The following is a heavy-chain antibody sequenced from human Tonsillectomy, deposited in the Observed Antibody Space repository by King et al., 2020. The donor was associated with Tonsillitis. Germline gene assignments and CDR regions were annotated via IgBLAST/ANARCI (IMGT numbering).Heavy chain of an antibody. V-gene: IGHV3-7*03. Sequence: VQLVESEGGLVQPGGSLRLSCAASGFTFRSYWMSWVRQAPGKGLEWVANIKQDGSEKYYVDSVKGRFTISRDNAKNSLYLQMNSLSAEDTAVYYCARNSYYYDRSGQQGYWGQGTLVTVSS. J-gene: IGHJ4*02. CDR3: ARNSYYYDRSGQQGY. CDR2: IKQDGSEK. CDR1: GFTFRSYW. D-gene: IGHD3-22*01.